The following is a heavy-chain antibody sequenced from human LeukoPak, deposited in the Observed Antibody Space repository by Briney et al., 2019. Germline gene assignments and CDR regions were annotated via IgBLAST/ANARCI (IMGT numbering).Heavy chain of an antibody. CDR3: ARRRFSGPMS. CDR1: GGSISSYY. V-gene: IGHV4-59*12. J-gene: IGHJ5*02. D-gene: IGHD3-3*01. Sequence: SETLSLTCTVSGGSISSYYWSWIRQPPGKGLEWIGYIYYSGSTNYNPSLKSRVTISVDTSKNQFSLKLSSVTAADTAVYYCARRRFSGPMSWGQGTLVTVSS. CDR2: IYYSGST.